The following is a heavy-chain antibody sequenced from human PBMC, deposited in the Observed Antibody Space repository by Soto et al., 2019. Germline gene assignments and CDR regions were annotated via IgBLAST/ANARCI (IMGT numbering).Heavy chain of an antibody. D-gene: IGHD3-22*01. CDR3: AGSGYYYGVVQYFDY. J-gene: IGHJ4*02. CDR2: ISGSGGST. Sequence: PGGSLRLSCAASGFPFISYAMSSVLQAPGKGLEWVSAISGSGGSTYYADSVKGRFTISRDNSKNTLYLQMNSLRAEDTAVYYCAGSGYYYGVVQYFDYWGQGTLVTVSS. CDR1: GFPFISYA. V-gene: IGHV3-23*01.